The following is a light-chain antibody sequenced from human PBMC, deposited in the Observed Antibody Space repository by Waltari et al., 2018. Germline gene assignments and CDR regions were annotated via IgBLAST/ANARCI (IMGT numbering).Light chain of an antibody. CDR3: QQSYSTLWT. CDR1: QSSSSY. J-gene: IGKJ1*01. CDR2: AAS. V-gene: IGKV1-39*01. Sequence: DIQMTQSPSSLSASVGDRVTITCRARQSSSSYLTWYQQKPGKAPKLLIYAASSLQSGVPARFSGSGSGTDFTLTISSLQPEDFATYYCQQSYSTLWTFGQGTKVEIK.